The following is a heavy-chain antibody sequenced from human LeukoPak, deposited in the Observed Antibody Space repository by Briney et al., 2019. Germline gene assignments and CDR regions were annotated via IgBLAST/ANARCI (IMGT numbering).Heavy chain of an antibody. V-gene: IGHV3-9*01. Sequence: TGGSLRLSCAASGFTFDDYAMHWVRQAPGKGLEWVSGISWNSGSIGYADSVKGRFTISRDNAKNSLYLQMNSLRAEDTALYYCAKDAVYGDYGRYYFDYWGQGTLVTVSS. CDR3: AKDAVYGDYGRYYFDY. D-gene: IGHD4-17*01. CDR1: GFTFDDYA. CDR2: ISWNSGSI. J-gene: IGHJ4*02.